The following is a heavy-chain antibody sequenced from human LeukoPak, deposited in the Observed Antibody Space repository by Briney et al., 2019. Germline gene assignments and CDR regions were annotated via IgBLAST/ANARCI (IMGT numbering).Heavy chain of an antibody. V-gene: IGHV5-51*01. CDR2: IYPGDSDT. CDR3: ARRGGGSTGGFYFDY. J-gene: IGHJ4*02. Sequence: GESLKISCKASVFSFTNYWIAWVRQMPGQGLEWMGSIYPGDSDTRYNPSFQGQVTISADKSIKTAYLQWSSLKASDTAIYYCARRGGGSTGGFYFDYWGQGSLVTVSS. CDR1: VFSFTNYW. D-gene: IGHD1-1*01.